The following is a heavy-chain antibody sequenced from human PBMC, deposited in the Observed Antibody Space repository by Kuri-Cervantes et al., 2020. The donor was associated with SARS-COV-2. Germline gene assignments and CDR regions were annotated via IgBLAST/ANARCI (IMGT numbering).Heavy chain of an antibody. V-gene: IGHV1-69*05. J-gene: IGHJ3*02. Sequence: SVKVSCKASGGTFSNYALSWVRQAPGQGLEWMGGIIPIFGTANYAQKFQGRVTITMDESTSTAYMELSSLRYEDTAVYYCARERDYYGSGYIWGQGTTVTVS. D-gene: IGHD3-10*01. CDR3: ARERDYYGSGYI. CDR1: GGTFSNYA. CDR2: IIPIFGTA.